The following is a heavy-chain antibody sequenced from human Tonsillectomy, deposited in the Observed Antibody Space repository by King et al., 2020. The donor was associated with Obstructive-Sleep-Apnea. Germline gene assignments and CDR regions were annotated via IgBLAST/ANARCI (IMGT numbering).Heavy chain of an antibody. J-gene: IGHJ6*02. CDR3: ARDYHYDILTGYAYYYGMDV. CDR1: GGSISSGGYY. V-gene: IGHV4-31*03. D-gene: IGHD3-9*01. CDR2: IYYSGST. Sequence: HVQLQESGPGLVKPSQTLSLTCTVSGGSISSGGYYWSWIRQHPGKGLEWIGDIYYSGSTYYNPSLKSRVTISVDTSKNPCSLKLSSGTAADTAVYYCARDYHYDILTGYAYYYGMDVWGQGTTVTVSS.